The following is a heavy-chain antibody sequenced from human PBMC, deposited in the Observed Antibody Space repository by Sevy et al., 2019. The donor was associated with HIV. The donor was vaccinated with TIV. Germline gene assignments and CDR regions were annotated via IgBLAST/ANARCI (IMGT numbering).Heavy chain of an antibody. CDR1: GFTSTPYA. D-gene: IGHD3-22*01. J-gene: IGHJ3*01. CDR3: AKDRYYFDSSGYYYHHDAFDV. V-gene: IGHV3-23*01. CDR2: ISGSGAIT. Sequence: GESLKISCATSGFTSTPYAVAWVRQAPGKGLEWVAAISGSGAITYYADSRKARLIISRDRTNNTVYLQMKRLRAEDTALYYCAKDRYYFDSSGYYYHHDAFDVWGRGTMVTVSS.